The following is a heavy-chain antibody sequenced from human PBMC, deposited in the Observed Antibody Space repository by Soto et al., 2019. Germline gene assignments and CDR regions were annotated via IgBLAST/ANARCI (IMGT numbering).Heavy chain of an antibody. CDR3: AHRVLRKVFGFVTTTAIYFDF. Sequence: QITLKESGPTVVKPTETLTLTCTFTGFSLTTSGVGVGWVGQSPGKAPEWLAVIYWDDDKRSSTSLNMRLIITKDTSKNQVVLTRANVDPADTATYYCAHRVLRKVFGFVTTTAIYFDFWGPGTPVVVSS. CDR2: IYWDDDK. J-gene: IGHJ4*02. D-gene: IGHD3-3*01. V-gene: IGHV2-5*02. CDR1: GFSLTTSGVG.